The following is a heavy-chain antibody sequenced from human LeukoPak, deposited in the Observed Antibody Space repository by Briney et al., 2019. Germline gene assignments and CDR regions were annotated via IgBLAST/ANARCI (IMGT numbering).Heavy chain of an antibody. V-gene: IGHV3-21*01. Sequence: PGGSLRLFCAASGFTFRSYSMNCVRQAPGKGLAWVSSISSSSSYIYYADSVKGRFTISRDNAKNSLYLQMNSLRAEDTAVYYCARDRGGYAFDIWGQGTMVTVSS. CDR1: GFTFRSYS. CDR2: ISSSSSYI. CDR3: ARDRGGYAFDI. J-gene: IGHJ3*02. D-gene: IGHD3-3*01.